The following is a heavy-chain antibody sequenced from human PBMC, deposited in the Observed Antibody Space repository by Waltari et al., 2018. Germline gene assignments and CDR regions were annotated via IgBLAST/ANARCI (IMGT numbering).Heavy chain of an antibody. Sequence: QVQLVQSGAEVKKPGASVKVSCKASGYTFTSSDINWVRQAAGQGLEWMGWMNPNSGNTGYAQKFQGRITMTRNTSISTAYMELSSLRSEDTAVYYCAKRGYSSGWDLFDYWGLGTLVTVSS. J-gene: IGHJ4*02. D-gene: IGHD6-19*01. CDR3: AKRGYSSGWDLFDY. CDR1: GYTFTSSD. CDR2: MNPNSGNT. V-gene: IGHV1-8*01.